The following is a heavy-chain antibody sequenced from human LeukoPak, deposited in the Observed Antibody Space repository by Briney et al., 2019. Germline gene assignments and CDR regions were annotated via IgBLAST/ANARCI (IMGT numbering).Heavy chain of an antibody. CDR2: MNPNSGNT. Sequence: ASVKVSCKASGYTFTSYDINWVRQATGQGLEWMGWMNPNSGNTGYAQKFQGRVTITRNTSISTAYMELSSLRSDDTAVYYCARVMSGYSYGLPFWYYYYMDVWGKGTTVTVSS. J-gene: IGHJ6*03. CDR1: GYTFTSYD. V-gene: IGHV1-8*03. CDR3: ARVMSGYSYGLPFWYYYYMDV. D-gene: IGHD5-18*01.